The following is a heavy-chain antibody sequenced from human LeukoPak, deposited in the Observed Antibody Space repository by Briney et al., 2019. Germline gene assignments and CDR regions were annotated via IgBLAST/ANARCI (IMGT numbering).Heavy chain of an antibody. J-gene: IGHJ5*02. CDR2: IYHSGST. CDR3: ARDTSPPSKYGDRNNWSDP. D-gene: IGHD4-17*01. CDR1: GGSISSSNW. V-gene: IGHV4-4*02. Sequence: PSGTLSLTCAVSGGSISSSNWWSWVRQPPGKGLEWIGEIYHSGSTNYNPSLKSRVTISVDTSKNQFSLKLSSVTAADTAVYYCARDTSPPSKYGDRNNWSDPWSQGTLVTVSS.